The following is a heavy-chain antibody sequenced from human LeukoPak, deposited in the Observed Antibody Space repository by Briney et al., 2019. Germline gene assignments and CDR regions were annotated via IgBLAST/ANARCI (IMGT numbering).Heavy chain of an antibody. CDR2: ISSSSRYI. CDR1: GFTFSTYS. Sequence: PGGSLRLSCSASGFTFSTYSMNWVRQAPGKGLEWVSSISSSSRYIYYADSVKGRFTISRDDAKNSLYLQMNSLRAEDTAVYYCARAPAHYYDSSDHDYVGESYFDYWGQGTLVTVSS. CDR3: ARAPAHYYDSSDHDYVGESYFDY. D-gene: IGHD3-22*01. V-gene: IGHV3-21*01. J-gene: IGHJ4*02.